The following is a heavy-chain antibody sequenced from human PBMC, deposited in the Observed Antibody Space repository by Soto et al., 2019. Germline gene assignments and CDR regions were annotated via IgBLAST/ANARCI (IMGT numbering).Heavy chain of an antibody. CDR2: ISSSSSYI. D-gene: IGHD6-13*01. Sequence: GGSLRLSCAASGFTFSSYIMNWVRQAPGKGLEWVSSISSSSSYIYYADSVKGRFTISRDNAKNSLYLQMNSLRAEDTAVYYCAREVKQLVRWSRDLIGIFDYWGQGTLVTVSS. CDR3: AREVKQLVRWSRDLIGIFDY. CDR1: GFTFSSYI. J-gene: IGHJ4*02. V-gene: IGHV3-21*01.